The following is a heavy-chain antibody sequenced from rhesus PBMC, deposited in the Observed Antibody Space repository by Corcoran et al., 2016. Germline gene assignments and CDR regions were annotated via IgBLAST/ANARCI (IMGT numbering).Heavy chain of an antibody. CDR3: VREDPMGASNL. V-gene: IGHV3-54*02. D-gene: IGHD4-23*01. CDR2: ISSDGNTK. J-gene: IGHJ2*01. Sequence: EVQLVEAGGGLLQPGGSLRVSCAASGFSFSSYGMHWIRQAPGKGLEWVAVISSDGNTKFYADSVKDRLTLSRDNSNNMVYLQMNNVKLEDTAVYFCVREDPMGASNLW. CDR1: GFSFSSYG.